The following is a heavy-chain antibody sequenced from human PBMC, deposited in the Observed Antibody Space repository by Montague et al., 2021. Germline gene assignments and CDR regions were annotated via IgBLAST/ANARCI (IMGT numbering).Heavy chain of an antibody. CDR1: GGSISRSSYY. Sequence: SETLSLTCTVSGGSISRSSYYWGWIRQPPGKGLEWIGSIYSSGSTYYNPSLKSRVTISADTSKNQFSLKLSSVTAADTAVYYCTRPGGYCTNDTCYFWFAPWGQGLLVTVSS. V-gene: IGHV4-39*01. CDR2: IYSSGST. D-gene: IGHD2-8*01. J-gene: IGHJ5*02. CDR3: TRPGGYCTNDTCYFWFAP.